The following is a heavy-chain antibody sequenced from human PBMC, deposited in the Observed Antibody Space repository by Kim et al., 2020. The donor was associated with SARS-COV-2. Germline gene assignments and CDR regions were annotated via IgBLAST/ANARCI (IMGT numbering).Heavy chain of an antibody. D-gene: IGHD2-15*01. V-gene: IGHV1-2*02. CDR3: ARDSCSGGSCYSTWFDP. J-gene: IGHJ5*02. CDR1: GYTFTGYY. CDR2: INPNSGGT. Sequence: ASVKVSCKASGYTFTGYYMHWVRQAPGQGLEWMGWINPNSGGTNYAQKFQGRVTMTRDTSISTAYMELSRLRSDDTAVYYCARDSCSGGSCYSTWFDPWGQGTLATVSS.